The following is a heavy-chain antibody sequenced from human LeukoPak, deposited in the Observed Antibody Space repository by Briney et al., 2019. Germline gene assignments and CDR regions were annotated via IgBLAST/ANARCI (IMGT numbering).Heavy chain of an antibody. V-gene: IGHV5-51*01. J-gene: IGHJ3*02. CDR2: NYHGDSDT. CDR3: ARRGPRGGPDAFDI. D-gene: IGHD1-14*01. Sequence: GSSKKFSCKGSGYSFTSYWNGWVRQMPGKSLEWMRINYHGDSDTRYNPSFQGQVTISDDRSISTAYLQWSSLKASDAAMYYCARRGPRGGPDAFDIWGQGTMVTVSS. CDR1: GYSFTSYW.